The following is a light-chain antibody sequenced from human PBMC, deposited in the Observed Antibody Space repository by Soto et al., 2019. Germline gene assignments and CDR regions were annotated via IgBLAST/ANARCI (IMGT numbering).Light chain of an antibody. V-gene: IGKV2-28*01. Sequence: DIVLTQSPLSLPVTPGEPASISCRSSQSLLHSNGYNYLDWYLQKPGQSPQLLIYLGANRASGVPDRSSGSGSGTDVTLQISRREAEDVGAYYCMQSLQTPPTFGQGTKVEIK. J-gene: IGKJ1*01. CDR2: LGA. CDR1: QSLLHSNGYNY. CDR3: MQSLQTPPT.